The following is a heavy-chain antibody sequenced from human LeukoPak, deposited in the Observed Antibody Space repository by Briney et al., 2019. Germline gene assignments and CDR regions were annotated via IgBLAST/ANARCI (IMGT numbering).Heavy chain of an antibody. D-gene: IGHD1-7*01. V-gene: IGHV3-7*01. CDR1: GLTLSSHW. CDR2: IKQDGSEK. CDR3: ARWEIRGTAHQLDY. J-gene: IGHJ4*02. Sequence: GGSLRLSCAASGLTLSSHWMSWVRQAPGKGLEWVANIKQDGSEKYYVDSVKGRFTISRDNAKNSIYLQMNSLRAEDTAVYYCARWEIRGTAHQLDYWGQGTLVTVSS.